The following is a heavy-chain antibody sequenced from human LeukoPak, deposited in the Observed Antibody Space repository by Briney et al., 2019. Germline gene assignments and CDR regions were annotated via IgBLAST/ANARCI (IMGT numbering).Heavy chain of an antibody. J-gene: IGHJ4*02. CDR1: GGTFSSYA. V-gene: IGHV1-69*06. CDR2: IIPIFGTA. CDR3: ARDSYSGAAAGTWGY. D-gene: IGHD6-13*01. Sequence: VASVKVSCKASGGTFSSYAISWVRQAPGQGLEWMGGIIPIFGTANYAQKFQGRVTITADKSTSTAYMELSSLRSEDTAVYYCARDSYSGAAAGTWGYWGQGTLVTVSS.